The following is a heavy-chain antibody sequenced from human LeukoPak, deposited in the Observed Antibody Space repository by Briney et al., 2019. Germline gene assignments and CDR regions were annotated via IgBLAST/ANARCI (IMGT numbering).Heavy chain of an antibody. CDR3: ARAMVISGAFDI. D-gene: IGHD5-18*01. CDR2: TYYRSKWYN. J-gene: IGHJ3*02. CDR1: GDSVSSNSAA. Sequence: SQTLSLTCAISGDSVSSNSAAWNWIRQSPSRGLEWLGRTYYRSKWYNDYAVSLKSRITINPDTSENQFSLQLNSVTPEDTAVYYCARAMVISGAFDIWGQGTMVTVSS. V-gene: IGHV6-1*01.